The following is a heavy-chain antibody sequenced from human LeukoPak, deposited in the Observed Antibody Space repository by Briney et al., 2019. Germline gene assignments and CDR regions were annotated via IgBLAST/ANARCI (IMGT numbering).Heavy chain of an antibody. J-gene: IGHJ4*02. V-gene: IGHV4-34*01. CDR2: INHSGST. D-gene: IGHD1-14*01. CDR3: AREVGGTGYYFDY. Sequence: SETLSLTCAVYGGSFSGYYWSWIRQPPGKGLEWIGEINHSGSTNYNPSLKSRVTISVDTSKNQFSLKLSSVTAADTAVYYCAREVGGTGYYFDYWGQGTLVTVSS. CDR1: GGSFSGYY.